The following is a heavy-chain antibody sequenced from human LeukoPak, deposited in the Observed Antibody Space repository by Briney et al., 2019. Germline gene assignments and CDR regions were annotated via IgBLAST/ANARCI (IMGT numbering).Heavy chain of an antibody. V-gene: IGHV3-23*01. CDR3: AHDLSYGDYRTRYYYGMDV. CDR2: ISGSGGST. CDR1: GFTFSSYA. Sequence: GGSLRLSCAASGFTFSSYAMSWVRQAPGKGLEWVSAISGSGGSTYYADSVKGRFTISRDNSKNTLYLQMNSLRAEDTAVYYCAHDLSYGDYRTRYYYGMDVWGQGTTVTVSS. D-gene: IGHD4-17*01. J-gene: IGHJ6*02.